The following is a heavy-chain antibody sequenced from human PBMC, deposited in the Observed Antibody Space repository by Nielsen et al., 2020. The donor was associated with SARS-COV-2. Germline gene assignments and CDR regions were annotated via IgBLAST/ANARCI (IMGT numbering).Heavy chain of an antibody. D-gene: IGHD1-14*01. V-gene: IGHV3-43*02. CDR2: ISGDGDNT. CDR1: GFTFDDYA. CDR3: AKTTGGVDY. Sequence: GGSLRLSCIASGFTFDDYAMHWVRQAPGKGLEWASLISGDGDNTYYADSVKGRFTISRDNSKNTLYLQMNSLRAEDTAVYYCAKTTGGVDYWGQGTLVTVSS. J-gene: IGHJ4*02.